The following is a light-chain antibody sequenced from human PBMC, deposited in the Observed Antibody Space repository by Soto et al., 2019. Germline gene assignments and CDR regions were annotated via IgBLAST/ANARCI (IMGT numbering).Light chain of an antibody. Sequence: SYELTQPPSVSVSPGQTASITCSGDKWGDKYACWYQQKPGQSPVLVIYQDSKRPSGIPDRFSGSNSGNTATLTISGTQAMDEADYYCQAWDSSTVVFGGGTKLTVL. CDR2: QDS. J-gene: IGLJ2*01. CDR1: KWGDKY. CDR3: QAWDSSTVV. V-gene: IGLV3-1*01.